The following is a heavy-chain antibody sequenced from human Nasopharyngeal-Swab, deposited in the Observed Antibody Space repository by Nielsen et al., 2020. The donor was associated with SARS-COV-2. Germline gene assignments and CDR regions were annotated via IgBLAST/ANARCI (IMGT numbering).Heavy chain of an antibody. Sequence: GESLKIYCKGSGYSFTSYWIGWVRQMPGKGLEWMGIIYPGDSGTRYSPSFQGQVTSSADTSISTAYLQLSSLKDSDTAVYYCSRGVGMGDTNWFDPWGQRTLVTVSS. CDR2: IYPGDSGT. CDR1: GYSFTSYW. V-gene: IGHV5-51*01. D-gene: IGHD3-3*01. CDR3: SRGVGMGDTNWFDP. J-gene: IGHJ5*02.